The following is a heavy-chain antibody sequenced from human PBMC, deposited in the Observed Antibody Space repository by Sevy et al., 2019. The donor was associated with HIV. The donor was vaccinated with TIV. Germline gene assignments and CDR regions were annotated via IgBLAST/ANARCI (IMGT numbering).Heavy chain of an antibody. D-gene: IGHD3-22*01. V-gene: IGHV4-38-2*01. J-gene: IGHJ3*02. CDR3: ARTLRGNFDSKASAFDI. CDR2: IYHSGST. Sequence: SETLSLTCAVSRYSIRSDDYWVWIRQPPGKGLEWIGNIYHSGSTYYNPSLRSRVSMSVDTSMNQFSLKLNSVTAADTALYYCARTLRGNFDSKASAFDIWGQGTMVTVSS. CDR1: RYSIRSDDY.